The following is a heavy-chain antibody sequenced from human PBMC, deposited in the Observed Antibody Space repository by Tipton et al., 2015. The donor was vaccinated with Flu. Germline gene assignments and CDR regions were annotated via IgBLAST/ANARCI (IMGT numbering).Heavy chain of an antibody. V-gene: IGHV4-59*01. D-gene: IGHD5-24*01. J-gene: IGHJ4*02. CDR1: GDSLSTYY. Sequence: LRLSCTVSGDSLSTYYWSWIRQPPGKGLEWIGYIYYTGGATYNPSLKSRVNISVDRSKNQFSLRLTSVTAADTAVYYCARMLEMVSIGGFYFDYWGQGTLFPVS. CDR2: IYYTGGA. CDR3: ARMLEMVSIGGFYFDY.